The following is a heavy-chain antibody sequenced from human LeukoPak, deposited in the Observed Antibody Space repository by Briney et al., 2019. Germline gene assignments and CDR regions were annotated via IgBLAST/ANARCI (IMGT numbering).Heavy chain of an antibody. CDR3: ARSISTYYGSGYIDY. CDR1: GGSISSYY. CDR2: IYYSGST. D-gene: IGHD3-10*01. J-gene: IGHJ4*02. Sequence: PSETLSLTCTVSGGSISSYYWSWIRQPPGKGLEWIGYIYYSGSTNYNPSLKSRVTISVDTSKNQFSLKLSSVTAADTAVYYCARSISTYYGSGYIDYWGQGTLVTVSS. V-gene: IGHV4-59*01.